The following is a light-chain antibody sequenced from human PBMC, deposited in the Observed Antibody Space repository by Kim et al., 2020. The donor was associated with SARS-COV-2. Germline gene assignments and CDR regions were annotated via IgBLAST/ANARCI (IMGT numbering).Light chain of an antibody. Sequence: SGCPGERATLSCRASQSVYSNLAWYQQKPGQAPRVIIYGVSTRATGTPARFSGSGSGTEFTLTISSLQSEDCAVYYCQQYDNWWTFGQGTKVDIK. CDR1: QSVYSN. CDR2: GVS. J-gene: IGKJ1*01. V-gene: IGKV3-15*01. CDR3: QQYDNWWT.